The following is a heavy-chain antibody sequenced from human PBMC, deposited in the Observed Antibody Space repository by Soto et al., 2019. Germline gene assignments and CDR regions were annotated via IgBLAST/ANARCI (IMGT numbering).Heavy chain of an antibody. CDR1: GFTVSSYW. CDR3: ARVEAGTGY. V-gene: IGHV3-7*05. CDR2: IKQDGSEK. J-gene: IGHJ4*02. Sequence: GGSLRLSCAASGFTVSSYWMSWVRQAPGKGLEWVANIKQDGSEKYYVDSVKGRFTISRDNAKNSLYLQMNSLRAEDTAVYYCARVEAGTGYWGQGTLVTVSS. D-gene: IGHD6-19*01.